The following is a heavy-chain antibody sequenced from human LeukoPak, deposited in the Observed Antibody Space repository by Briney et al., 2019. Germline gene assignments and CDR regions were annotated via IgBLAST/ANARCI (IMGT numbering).Heavy chain of an antibody. CDR3: ARVLGLRDSIVLMVYALGY. D-gene: IGHD2-8*01. CDR2: INPSGGST. V-gene: IGHV1-46*01. Sequence: ASVKVSCKASGYTFTSYYMHWVRQAPGQGLEWMGIINPSGGSTSYAQKFQGRVTMTRDTSTSTVYMELSSLRSEDTAVYYCARVLGLRDSIVLMVYALGYWGQGTLVTVSS. CDR1: GYTFTSYY. J-gene: IGHJ4*02.